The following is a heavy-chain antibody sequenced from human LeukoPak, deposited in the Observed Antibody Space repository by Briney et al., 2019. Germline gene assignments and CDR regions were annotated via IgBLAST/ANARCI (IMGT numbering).Heavy chain of an antibody. J-gene: IGHJ4*02. V-gene: IGHV4-61*08. D-gene: IGHD6-19*01. CDR1: GGSISSGGYY. Sequence: SETLSLTCTVSGGSISSGGYYWSWIRQPPGKGLEWIAYISYNGDTDYNPSLRSRVSTSRDTSKNQLSLRLSSVTAADTAVYYCARQLGSGWHWMYFDYWGQGALVTVSS. CDR3: ARQLGSGWHWMYFDY. CDR2: ISYNGDT.